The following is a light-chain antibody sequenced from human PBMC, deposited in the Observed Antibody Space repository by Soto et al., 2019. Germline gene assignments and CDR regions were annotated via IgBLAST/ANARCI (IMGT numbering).Light chain of an antibody. Sequence: IQMTQSPSTLSASVGDRVTITCRASQKINTWVAWYQQRPGKAPKLLIYGASSLEPGVPSRFGGSGSGTDFTLTTSSLQPDDFATYYCQQYQIYPLTFGGGTQVE. CDR3: QQYQIYPLT. J-gene: IGKJ4*01. CDR1: QKINTW. V-gene: IGKV1-5*03. CDR2: GAS.